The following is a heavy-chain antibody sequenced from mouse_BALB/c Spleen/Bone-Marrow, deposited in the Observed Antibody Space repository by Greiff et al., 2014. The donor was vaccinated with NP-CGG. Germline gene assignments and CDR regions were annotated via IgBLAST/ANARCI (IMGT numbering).Heavy chain of an antibody. CDR1: GFNIKDTY. Sequence: EVQLQQSGAELVKPGASVKLSCTASGFNIKDTYMHWVKQRPEQGLEWIGWIDPANGNTKYDPKFQGKATITADTSSNTAYLQLSSLTSEDTAVYYCASYYYGSSSFAYWGQGTLVTVSA. J-gene: IGHJ3*01. D-gene: IGHD1-1*01. CDR2: IDPANGNT. V-gene: IGHV14-3*02. CDR3: ASYYYGSSSFAY.